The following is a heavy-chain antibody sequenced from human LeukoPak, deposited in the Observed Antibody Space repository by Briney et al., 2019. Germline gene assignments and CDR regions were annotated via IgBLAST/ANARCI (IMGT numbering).Heavy chain of an antibody. CDR3: VSGNGYDFRYFDY. D-gene: IGHD5-12*01. Sequence: SETLSLTCTVSGGSISSGAYYWSWIRQHPGKGREWIGYIYYSGSTYYNPSLKSRVTISVDTSKNQFSLRLSSVTAADTAVYYCVSGNGYDFRYFDYWGQGTLVTVSS. CDR1: GGSISSGAYY. V-gene: IGHV4-31*03. CDR2: IYYSGST. J-gene: IGHJ4*02.